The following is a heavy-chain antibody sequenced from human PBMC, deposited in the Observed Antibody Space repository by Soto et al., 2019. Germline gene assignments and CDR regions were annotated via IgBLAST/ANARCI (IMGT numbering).Heavy chain of an antibody. CDR3: ASLYSSAWARDY. D-gene: IGHD6-19*01. J-gene: IGHJ4*02. Sequence: GGSLRLSCAASGFTFSSCWMHWVRQTPGKGLVWVSRISSDGSSRNYADSVKGRFTISRDNAKNTLYLQMSNLRVEDTAVYYCASLYSSAWARDYWGQGTLVTVYS. CDR2: ISSDGSSR. V-gene: IGHV3-74*01. CDR1: GFTFSSCW.